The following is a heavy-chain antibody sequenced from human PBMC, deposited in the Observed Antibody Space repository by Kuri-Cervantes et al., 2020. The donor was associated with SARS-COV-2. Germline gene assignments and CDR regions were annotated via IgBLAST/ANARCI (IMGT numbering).Heavy chain of an antibody. J-gene: IGHJ5*02. CDR3: ARDWAYSSGWYGAWFDP. CDR2: IYTSGST. Sequence: TLSLTCTVSGGSISSGSYYWSWIRQPAGMGLEWIGRIYTSGSTNYNPSLKSRVTISVDTSKNQFSLKLSSVTAADTAVYYCARDWAYSSGWYGAWFDPWGQGTLVTVSS. D-gene: IGHD6-19*01. CDR1: GGSISSGSYY. V-gene: IGHV4-61*02.